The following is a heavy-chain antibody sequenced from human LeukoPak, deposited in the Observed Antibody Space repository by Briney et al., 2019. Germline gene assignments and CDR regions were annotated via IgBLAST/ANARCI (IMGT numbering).Heavy chain of an antibody. D-gene: IGHD6-19*01. Sequence: SETLSLTCTVFGGSISDSGYYWGWIRQPPGKGLEWIASVYYSGSTFYNPSLKSRVTISVDTSKNQFSLKLNSVTAADTAVYYCARRQAVAGTFFDYWGQGTLVTVSS. J-gene: IGHJ4*02. CDR3: ARRQAVAGTFFDY. V-gene: IGHV4-39*01. CDR2: VYYSGST. CDR1: GGSISDSGYY.